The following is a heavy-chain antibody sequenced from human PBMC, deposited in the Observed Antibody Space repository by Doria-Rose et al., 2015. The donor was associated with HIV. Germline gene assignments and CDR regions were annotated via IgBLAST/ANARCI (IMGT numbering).Heavy chain of an antibody. J-gene: IGHJ4*02. CDR1: GVSLSSPGMG. CDR3: ARIKSSRWYHKYYFDF. Sequence: QVTLKESGPVLVKPTETLTLTCTVSGVSLSSPGMGVSWIRQPPGKALEWLANIFSDDERSYKTSVKSRLTISRGTSKSQVVLTMTDMDPVDTATYYCARIKSSRWYHKYYFDFWGQGTLVTVSA. D-gene: IGHD6-13*01. V-gene: IGHV2-26*01. CDR2: IFSDDER.